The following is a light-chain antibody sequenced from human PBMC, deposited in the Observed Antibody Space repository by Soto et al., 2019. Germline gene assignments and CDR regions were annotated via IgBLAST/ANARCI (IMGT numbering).Light chain of an antibody. CDR3: QQYNAYPWT. CDR1: QSISSW. J-gene: IGKJ1*01. CDR2: DAS. Sequence: DIQMTQSPSTLSASVGDRVTITCRASQSISSWLGWYQQKPGKAPKLLMYDASSLDSGVPSRFSGSGSGTEFSLTISSLQPDDFATYYCQQYNAYPWTFGQGTKVEIK. V-gene: IGKV1-5*01.